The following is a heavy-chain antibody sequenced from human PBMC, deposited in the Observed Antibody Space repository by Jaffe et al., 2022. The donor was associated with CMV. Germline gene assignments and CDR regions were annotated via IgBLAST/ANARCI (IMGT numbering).Heavy chain of an antibody. CDR3: ARGVVVPAAIVHLFDI. J-gene: IGHJ3*02. V-gene: IGHV1-46*01. D-gene: IGHD2-2*01. CDR1: GYTFTSYY. Sequence: QVQLVQSGAEVKKPGASVKVSCKASGYTFTSYYMHWVRQAPGQGLEWMGIINPSGGSTSYAQKFQGRVTMTRDTSTSTVYMELSSLRSEDTAVYYCARGVVVPAAIVHLFDIWGQGTMVTVSS. CDR2: INPSGGST.